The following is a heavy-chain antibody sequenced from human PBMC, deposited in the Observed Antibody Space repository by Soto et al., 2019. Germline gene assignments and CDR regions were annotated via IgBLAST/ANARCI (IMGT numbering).Heavy chain of an antibody. V-gene: IGHV5-10-1*01. CDR1: GYRFNSYW. CDR2: IDPSDSYT. D-gene: IGHD6-13*01. J-gene: IGHJ4*02. Sequence: PGESLKISCKGSGYRFNSYWIGWVRQMSGKGLEWMGRIDPSDSYTNYSPSFQGHVTISADKSISTAYLQWSSLKASDTAMYYCARLQAAAGDNDLTFDYWGQGTLVTVSS. CDR3: ARLQAAAGDNDLTFDY.